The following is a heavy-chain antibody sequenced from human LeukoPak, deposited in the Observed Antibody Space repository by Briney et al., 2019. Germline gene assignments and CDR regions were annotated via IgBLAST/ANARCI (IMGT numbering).Heavy chain of an antibody. CDR1: GFTFSDYY. CDR3: ARVYRSGGSIDY. Sequence: GGSLRLSCAASGFTFSDYYMSWIRQAPGKGLEWVSYISKSGSTIHYADSVKGRFTISRDNAKNSLYLQMNSLRAEDTAVYYCARVYRSGGSIDYWGQGTLVTVPS. CDR2: ISKSGSTI. V-gene: IGHV3-11*04. J-gene: IGHJ4*02. D-gene: IGHD2-15*01.